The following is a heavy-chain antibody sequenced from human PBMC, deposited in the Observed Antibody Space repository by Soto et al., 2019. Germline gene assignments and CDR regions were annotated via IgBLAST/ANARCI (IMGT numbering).Heavy chain of an antibody. D-gene: IGHD3-10*01. CDR3: ARMRLGSYDLKYFDY. CDR1: GFTFSDHY. CDR2: IRNKANSYST. V-gene: IGHV3-72*01. J-gene: IGHJ4*02. Sequence: EVQLVEYGGGLVQPGGSLRLSCAASGFTFSDHYVDWVRQAPGKGLEWLARIRNKANSYSTEYAASAKGRFTISRDDSKTLGYLQMRSLKTEDTAVYYSARMRLGSYDLKYFDYWGQGTLVTVSS.